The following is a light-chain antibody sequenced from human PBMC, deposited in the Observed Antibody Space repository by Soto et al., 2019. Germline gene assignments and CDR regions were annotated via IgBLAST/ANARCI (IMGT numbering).Light chain of an antibody. CDR2: DVT. Sequence: QSVLAQPASVSGSPGQSITISCTGSSNDIGGFNYVSWYQQFPGKAPKLIIYDVTNRPSGVSDRFSGSKSGNAAYLTISGLQAEDEADYYCCSYARSVTDVFGAGTKVTVL. CDR3: CSYARSVTDV. CDR1: SNDIGGFNY. J-gene: IGLJ1*01. V-gene: IGLV2-14*03.